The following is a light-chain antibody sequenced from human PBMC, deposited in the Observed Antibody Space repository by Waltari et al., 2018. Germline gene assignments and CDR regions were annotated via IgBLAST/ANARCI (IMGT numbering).Light chain of an antibody. J-gene: IGKJ1*01. CDR1: QSISRY. CDR3: QNHERLPAM. CDR2: AAS. V-gene: IGKV3-20*01. Sequence: EIVSTQSPGTLSLCPGERATLSCRASQSISRYLAWYQQKPGQAPRLLIYAASSRATGIPDRFSGSGSGTDFSLTISRLEPEDFAVYYCQNHERLPAMFGQGTKVEIK.